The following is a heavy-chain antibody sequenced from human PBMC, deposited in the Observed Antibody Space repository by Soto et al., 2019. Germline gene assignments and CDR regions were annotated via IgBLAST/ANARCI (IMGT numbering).Heavy chain of an antibody. J-gene: IGHJ6*02. V-gene: IGHV3-30*18. CDR3: AKDQLRGVRGVITSVYGMDV. D-gene: IGHD3-10*01. CDR1: GFTFSSYG. Sequence: QVQLVESGGGVVQPGRSLRLSCAASGFTFSSYGMHWVRQAPGKGLGWVAVISYDGSNKYYAASVKGRFTISSDNSKHTLYLQMNLLRAEDTAVYYCAKDQLRGVRGVITSVYGMDVWGQGTTVTVSS. CDR2: ISYDGSNK.